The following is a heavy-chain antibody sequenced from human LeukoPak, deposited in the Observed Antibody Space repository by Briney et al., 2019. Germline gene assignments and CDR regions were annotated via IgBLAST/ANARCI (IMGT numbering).Heavy chain of an antibody. CDR3: ATDVAVAGPWDY. V-gene: IGHV1-46*01. Sequence: ASVNVSCKASGYTFTSYYMHWVRQAPGQGLEWMGIINPSGGSTSYAQKFQGRVTMTRDTSTSTVYMELSSLRSEDTAVYYCATDVAVAGPWDYWGQGTLVTVSS. J-gene: IGHJ4*02. CDR1: GYTFTSYY. D-gene: IGHD6-19*01. CDR2: INPSGGST.